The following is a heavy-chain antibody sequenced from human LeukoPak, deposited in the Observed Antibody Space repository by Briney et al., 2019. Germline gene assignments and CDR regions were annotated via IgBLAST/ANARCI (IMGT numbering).Heavy chain of an antibody. CDR2: IYHSGST. J-gene: IGHJ3*02. V-gene: IGHV4-59*08. D-gene: IGHD5-24*01. Sequence: KPSETLSLTCTVSGGSISSYYWSWIRRPPGKGLEWIGSIYHSGSTYYNPSLKSRVTISVDTSKNQFSLKLSSVTAADTAVYYCARQVVEMATISAFDIWGQGTMVTVSS. CDR3: ARQVVEMATISAFDI. CDR1: GGSISSYY.